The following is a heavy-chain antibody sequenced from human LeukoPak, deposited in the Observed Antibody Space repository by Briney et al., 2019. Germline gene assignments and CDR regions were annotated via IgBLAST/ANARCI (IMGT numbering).Heavy chain of an antibody. V-gene: IGHV5-51*01. D-gene: IGHD3-10*01. Sequence: GESLKISCKGSGYSFTSYWIGWVRQMPGKGLEWMGIIYPGDSDTRYSPSFQGQVTISADKSISTAYLQWSSLKASDTAMYYCAISRRGALITAHYYGMDVWGQGTTVTVSS. J-gene: IGHJ6*02. CDR2: IYPGDSDT. CDR1: GYSFTSYW. CDR3: AISRRGALITAHYYGMDV.